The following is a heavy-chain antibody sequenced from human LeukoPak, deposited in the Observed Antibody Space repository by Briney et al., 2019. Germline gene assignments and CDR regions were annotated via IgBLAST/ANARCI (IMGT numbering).Heavy chain of an antibody. V-gene: IGHV3-7*03. CDR3: ARGGGLDV. CDR2: INHNGNVN. Sequence: GGSLRLSCAASGFTFSRFGMNWARQAPGKGLEWVASINHNGNVNYYVDSVKGRFTISRDNAKNPLYLQMSNLRAEDTAVYFCARGGGLDVWGQGATVTVSS. D-gene: IGHD3-16*01. J-gene: IGHJ6*02. CDR1: GFTFSRFG.